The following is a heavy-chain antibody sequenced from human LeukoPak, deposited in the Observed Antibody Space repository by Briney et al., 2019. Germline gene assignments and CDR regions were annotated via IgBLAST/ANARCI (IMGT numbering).Heavy chain of an antibody. D-gene: IGHD5-18*01. CDR2: IIPIFGTA. CDR1: GGTFSSYA. Sequence: TVKVSCKASGGTFSSYAISWVRQAPGQGLEWMGGIIPIFGTADYAQKFQGRVTITADESTSTAYMELSSLRSEDTAVYYCAGDGYSYGHHGYYFDYWGQGTLVTVSS. J-gene: IGHJ4*02. CDR3: AGDGYSYGHHGYYFDY. V-gene: IGHV1-69*13.